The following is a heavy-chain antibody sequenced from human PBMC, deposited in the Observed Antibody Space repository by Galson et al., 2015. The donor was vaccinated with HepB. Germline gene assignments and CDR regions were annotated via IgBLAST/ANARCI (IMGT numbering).Heavy chain of an antibody. CDR3: ARGIAAAGHALDI. V-gene: IGHV6-1*01. Sequence: CAISGDSVSSHSAVWSWIRQSPSRGLEWLGRTYFRSNWYKDDAVSVKGRITINPDTSKNQLSLHLNSVTPDDTAVYYCARGIAAAGHALDIWGQGTMVTVSS. CDR1: GDSVSSHSAV. D-gene: IGHD6-13*01. J-gene: IGHJ3*02. CDR2: TYFRSNWYK.